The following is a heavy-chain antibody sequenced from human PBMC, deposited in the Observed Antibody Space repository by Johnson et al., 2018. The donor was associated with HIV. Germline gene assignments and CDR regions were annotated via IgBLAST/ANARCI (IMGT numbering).Heavy chain of an antibody. J-gene: IGHJ3*02. CDR1: GFTFSSYG. CDR2: ISYDGSNK. CDR3: AKRVAAAVNEAFDI. V-gene: IGHV3-30*18. D-gene: IGHD6-13*01. Sequence: QVQLVESGGGVVQPGRSLRLSCAASGFTFSSYGMHWVRQAPGKGLEWVAVISYDGSNKYYADSVKGRFTISRDNSKNTLYLQMNSRRAEDTAVYYCAKRVAAAVNEAFDIWGQGTMVTVSS.